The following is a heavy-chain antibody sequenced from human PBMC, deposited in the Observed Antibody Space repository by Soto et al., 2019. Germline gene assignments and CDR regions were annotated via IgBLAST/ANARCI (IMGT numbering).Heavy chain of an antibody. CDR1: GFTFSSYS. CDR3: ASNYDFWSGRDY. D-gene: IGHD3-3*01. CDR2: ISSSSSYI. V-gene: IGHV3-21*01. Sequence: GGSLRLSCAASGFTFSSYSMNWVRQAPGKGLEWVSSISSSSSYIYYADSVKGRFTISRDNAKNSLYLQMNSLRAEDTAVYYCASNYDFWSGRDYWGQGTLVTVSS. J-gene: IGHJ4*02.